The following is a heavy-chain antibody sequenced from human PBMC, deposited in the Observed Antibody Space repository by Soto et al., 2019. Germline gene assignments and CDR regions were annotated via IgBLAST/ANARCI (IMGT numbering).Heavy chain of an antibody. V-gene: IGHV1-69*02. D-gene: IGHD3-10*01. Sequence: SVKVSCKASGGTFSSYTISWVRLAPGQGLEWMGRIIPILGIANYAQKFQGRVTITADKSTSTAYMELSSLRSEDTAVYYCASVRVGAVRGVIADAFDIWGQGTMVTVSS. CDR2: IIPILGIA. CDR3: ASVRVGAVRGVIADAFDI. J-gene: IGHJ3*02. CDR1: GGTFSSYT.